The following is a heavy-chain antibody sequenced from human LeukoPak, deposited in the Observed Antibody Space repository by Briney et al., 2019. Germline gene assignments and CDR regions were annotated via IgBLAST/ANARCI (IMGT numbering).Heavy chain of an antibody. CDR1: GFTFSSYS. CDR3: ARADYGGNSNAFDI. CDR2: ISSSSSYI. J-gene: IGHJ3*02. D-gene: IGHD4-23*01. Sequence: PGGSLRLSCAASGFTFSSYSMNWVRQAPGKGLEWDSSISSSSSYIYYADSVKGRFTISRDNAKNSLYLQMNSLRAEDTAVYYCARADYGGNSNAFDIWGQGTMVTVSS. V-gene: IGHV3-21*01.